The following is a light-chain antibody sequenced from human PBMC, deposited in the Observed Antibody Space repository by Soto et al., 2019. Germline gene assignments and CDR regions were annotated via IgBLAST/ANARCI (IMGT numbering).Light chain of an antibody. J-gene: IGKJ1*01. V-gene: IGKV3-11*01. CDR3: QHRSNWPPWT. CDR1: QSVSSY. Sequence: EIVLTQSPATLSFSPGEIATLSCMASQSVSSYLAWYQQKPGQAPRLLIYAASNRATGIPARFSGTGSGTDFTLTISSLEPEDFAVYYCQHRSNWPPWTFGQGTKVDIK. CDR2: AAS.